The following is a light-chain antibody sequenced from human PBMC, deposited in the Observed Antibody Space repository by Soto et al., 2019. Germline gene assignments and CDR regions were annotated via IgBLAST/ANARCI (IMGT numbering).Light chain of an antibody. CDR1: SSDVGGYNY. Sequence: QSALTQPASVSGSPGQSITLSCTGTSSDVGGYNYFSWYQQHPGKAPKLMIYEVNNRPSGVSTRLSGSKSCNTASLTISGLQADDEADYYCSSYTSSSTLVVFGGGTKLTVL. J-gene: IGLJ2*01. CDR3: SSYTSSSTLVV. CDR2: EVN. V-gene: IGLV2-14*01.